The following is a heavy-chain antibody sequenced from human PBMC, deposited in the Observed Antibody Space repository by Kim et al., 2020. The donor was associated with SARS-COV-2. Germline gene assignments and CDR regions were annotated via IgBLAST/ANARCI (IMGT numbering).Heavy chain of an antibody. J-gene: IGHJ4*02. CDR1: GGSISSYY. Sequence: SETLSLTCTVSGGSISSYYWSWIRQPPGKGLEWIGYIYYSGSTNYNPSLKSRVTISVDTSKNQFSLKLSSVTAADTAVYYCARREYYGSGSFDYWGQGTL. D-gene: IGHD3-10*01. CDR3: ARREYYGSGSFDY. V-gene: IGHV4-59*08. CDR2: IYYSGST.